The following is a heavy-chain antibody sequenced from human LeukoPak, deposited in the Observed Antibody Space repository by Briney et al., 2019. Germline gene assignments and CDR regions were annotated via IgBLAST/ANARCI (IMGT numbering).Heavy chain of an antibody. D-gene: IGHD3-9*01. CDR2: IYTSGST. V-gene: IGHV4-61*02. CDR3: AGKGRDILTGYYNDY. J-gene: IGHJ4*02. CDR1: GGSISSGSYY. Sequence: SETLSLTCTVSGGSISSGSYYWSWIRQPAGKGLEWIGRIYTSGSTNYNPSLKSRVTISVDTSKNQFSLKLSSVTAADTAVYYCAGKGRDILTGYYNDYWGQGTLVTVSS.